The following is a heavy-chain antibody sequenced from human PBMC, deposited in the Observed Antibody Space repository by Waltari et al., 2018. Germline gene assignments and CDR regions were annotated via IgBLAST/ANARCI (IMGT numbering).Heavy chain of an antibody. CDR3: ARHVKRFLEWGEVYYFDY. V-gene: IGHV4-39*01. D-gene: IGHD3-3*01. J-gene: IGHJ4*02. CDR1: GGSISSSRYY. Sequence: QLQLQESGPGLVKPSETLSLTCTVSGGSISSSRYYWGWIRQPPGRGLEWIGSIYYSGSTYYNPSLKSRVTISVDTSKNQFSLKLSSVTAADTAVYYCARHVKRFLEWGEVYYFDYWGQGTLVTVSS. CDR2: IYYSGST.